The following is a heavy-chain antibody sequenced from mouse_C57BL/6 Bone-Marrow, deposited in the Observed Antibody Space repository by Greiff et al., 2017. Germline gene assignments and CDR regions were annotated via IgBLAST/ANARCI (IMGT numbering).Heavy chain of an antibody. CDR3: ARSLYGSRGDY. Sequence: QVQLKQPGAELVKPGASVKLSCKASGYTFTSYWMHWVKQRPGQGLEWIGMIHPNSGSTNYNEKFKSKATLTVDKSSSTAYMQLSSLTSEDSAVYYCARSLYGSRGDYWGQGTSVTVSS. CDR1: GYTFTSYW. J-gene: IGHJ4*01. V-gene: IGHV1-64*01. CDR2: IHPNSGST. D-gene: IGHD1-1*01.